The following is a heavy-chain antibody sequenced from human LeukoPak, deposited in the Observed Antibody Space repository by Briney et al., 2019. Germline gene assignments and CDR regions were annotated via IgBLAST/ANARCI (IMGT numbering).Heavy chain of an antibody. V-gene: IGHV3-48*01. CDR3: ARDAYYDFWSGYYTGLGSNDAFDI. J-gene: IGHJ3*02. D-gene: IGHD3-3*01. Sequence: PGGSLRLSCAASGFTFSSYSMNWVRQAPGKGLEWVSYISSSSSTIYYADSVKGRFTISRDNAKNSLYLQMNSLRAEDTAVYYCARDAYYDFWSGYYTGLGSNDAFDIWGQGTMVTVSS. CDR2: ISSSSSTI. CDR1: GFTFSSYS.